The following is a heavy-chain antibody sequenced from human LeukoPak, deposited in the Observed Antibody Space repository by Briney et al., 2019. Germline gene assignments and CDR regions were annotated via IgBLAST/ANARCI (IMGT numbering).Heavy chain of an antibody. Sequence: GGSLRLSCAASGFTFSSYGMHWVRQAPGMGLEWVAVIWYDGSNKYYADSVKGRFTISRDNSKNTLYLQMNSLRAEDTAVYYCAKDTRGIAVAGNFDYWGQGTLVTVSS. J-gene: IGHJ4*02. CDR2: IWYDGSNK. CDR1: GFTFSSYG. V-gene: IGHV3-33*06. D-gene: IGHD6-19*01. CDR3: AKDTRGIAVAGNFDY.